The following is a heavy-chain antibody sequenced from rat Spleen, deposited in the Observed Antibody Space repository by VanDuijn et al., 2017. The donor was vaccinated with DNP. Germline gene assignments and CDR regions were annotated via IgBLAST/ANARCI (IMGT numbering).Heavy chain of an antibody. CDR1: GFTFSDYY. D-gene: IGHD4-3*01. J-gene: IGHJ2*01. Sequence: EVQLVESGGGLVQPGRSLKLSCAASGFTFSDYYMAWVRQAPTKGLEWVAYIGSDGYAPYYGDSVKGRFAISRDKAKRNLYLQMNSLRSEDMATYYCIRWNSGHFDYWGQGVMVTVSS. CDR2: IGSDGYAP. CDR3: IRWNSGHFDY. V-gene: IGHV5-22*01.